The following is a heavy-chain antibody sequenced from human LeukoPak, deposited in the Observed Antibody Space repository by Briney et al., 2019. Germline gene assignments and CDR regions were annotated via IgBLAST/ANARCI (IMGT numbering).Heavy chain of an antibody. CDR1: GFPFSSYA. V-gene: IGHV3-64D*09. CDR3: VRGYAFGPYGIDV. CDR2: ISVSGGRT. J-gene: IGHJ6*02. Sequence: PGGSLRLCWAAAGFPFSSYAMHWGHKAAEKGLEYVSVISVSGGRTYYADSVKGRLTISRDNSKNTLYLQMSSLRAEYTAVYFCVRGYAFGPYGIDVWGQGTTVTVSS. D-gene: IGHD5-18*01.